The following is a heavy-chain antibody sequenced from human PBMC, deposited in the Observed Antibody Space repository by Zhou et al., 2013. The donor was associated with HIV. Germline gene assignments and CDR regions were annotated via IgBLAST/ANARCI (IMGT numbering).Heavy chain of an antibody. CDR2: IYDSGST. Sequence: QVQLQESGPGLVKPSETLSLTCTVSGGSISSHYWSWLRQPPGKGLEWIGFIYDSGSTNYNPSLKSRVTISLDTSKNQFSLKLSSVTAADTAVYYCARGSIVVVTAMTPSXYFDLWGLAPWSLSPQ. CDR1: GGSISSHY. V-gene: IGHV4-59*11. CDR3: ARGSIVVVTAMTPSXYFDL. D-gene: IGHD2-21*02. J-gene: IGHJ2*01.